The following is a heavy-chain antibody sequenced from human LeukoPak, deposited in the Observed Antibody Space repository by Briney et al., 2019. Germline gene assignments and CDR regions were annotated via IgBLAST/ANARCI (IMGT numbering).Heavy chain of an antibody. CDR1: GYTFTGYY. D-gene: IGHD5-12*01. CDR3: ARSPRGYDYFDY. CDR2: INPNSGGT. J-gene: IGHJ4*02. V-gene: IGHV1-2*02. Sequence: ASVKVSCKASGYTFTGYYIHWVRQAPGQGLEWMGWINPNSGGTNYAQKFQGRVTMTRDTSISTAYMELSRLRSDDTAVYYCARSPRGYDYFDYWGQGTLVTVSS.